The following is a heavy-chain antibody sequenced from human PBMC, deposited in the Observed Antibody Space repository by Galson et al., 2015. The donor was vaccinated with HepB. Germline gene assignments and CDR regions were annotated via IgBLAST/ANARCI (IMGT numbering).Heavy chain of an antibody. CDR3: ARLGDLSGYSSL. CDR1: GFTFSGSA. J-gene: IGHJ4*02. Sequence: LRLSCAASGFTFSGSAIHWVRQASGKGLEWVGRTRSKASGHATAYDASLKGRFTISRDDSKNTAYLHMNSLKTEDTAVYYCARLGDLSGYSSLWGQGTLVTVSS. V-gene: IGHV3-73*01. D-gene: IGHD2-15*01. CDR2: TRSKASGHAT.